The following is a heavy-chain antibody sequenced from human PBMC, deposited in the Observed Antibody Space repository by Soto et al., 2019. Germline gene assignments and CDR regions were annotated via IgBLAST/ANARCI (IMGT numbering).Heavy chain of an antibody. Sequence: EVQLVESGGGLVQPGGSLRLSCAASGFTFSDHYMDWVRQAPGKGLEWVGRTRNKANSYTTEYAASVKGRFTISRDNSKNSLHLQMNSLKTEDTAVYYCAREGPAYYDFWSGSFEFDYWGQGTLVTVSS. CDR1: GFTFSDHY. CDR3: AREGPAYYDFWSGSFEFDY. CDR2: TRNKANSYTT. J-gene: IGHJ4*02. D-gene: IGHD3-3*01. V-gene: IGHV3-72*01.